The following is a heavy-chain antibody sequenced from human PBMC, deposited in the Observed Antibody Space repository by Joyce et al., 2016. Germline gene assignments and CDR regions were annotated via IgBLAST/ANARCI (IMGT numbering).Heavy chain of an antibody. D-gene: IGHD3-22*01. Sequence: EVRLVESGGGLVKPGGSLRLSCVASGFTFTSYNMNWVRQAPGKGLEWVSSISDGSTYIYYADSVKGRFTISRDNAKNSLYLQMNSLRAEDTAVYYCARPGPIYDNSGLYFFDSWGPGTLVTVSS. J-gene: IGHJ4*02. V-gene: IGHV3-21*02. CDR1: GFTFTSYN. CDR2: ISDGSTYI. CDR3: ARPGPIYDNSGLYFFDS.